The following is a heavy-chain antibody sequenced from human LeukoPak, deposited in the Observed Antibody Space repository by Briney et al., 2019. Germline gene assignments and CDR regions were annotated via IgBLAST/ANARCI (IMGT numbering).Heavy chain of an antibody. J-gene: IGHJ4*02. CDR3: ARDNYYYGSGSYRNFDY. CDR1: GGSISSYY. CDR2: IYTSGST. D-gene: IGHD3-10*01. Sequence: SETLSLTCTVSGGSISSYYWSWIRQPAGKGLEWIGRIYTSGSTNYNPSLKSRVTMSVDTSKNQFSLKLSSVTAADTAVYYCARDNYYYGSGSYRNFDYWGQGTLVTVSS. V-gene: IGHV4-4*07.